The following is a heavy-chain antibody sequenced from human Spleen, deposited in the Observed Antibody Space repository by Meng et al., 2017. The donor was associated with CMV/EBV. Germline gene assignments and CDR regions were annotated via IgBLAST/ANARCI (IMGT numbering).Heavy chain of an antibody. CDR2: IFYSGTT. D-gene: IGHD3-16*01. CDR1: CRSVISDHYF. J-gene: IGHJ5*02. Sequence: LTCPVSCRSVISDHYFWSWLRQSPEKGLEWIGYIFYSGTTHYNPSLKSRASMSLDTSKNQFSLKLTSLTAADTAVYYCARVWGWFDPWGQGTLVTVSS. CDR3: ARVWGWFDP. V-gene: IGHV4-61*01.